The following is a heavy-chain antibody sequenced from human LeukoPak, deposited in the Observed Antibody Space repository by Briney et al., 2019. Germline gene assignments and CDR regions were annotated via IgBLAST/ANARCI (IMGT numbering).Heavy chain of an antibody. CDR2: IIPILGIA. CDR1: GGTFSSYA. CDR3: ARALCGGDCERIDY. J-gene: IGHJ4*02. Sequence: ASVKVSCKASGGTFSSYAISWVRQAPGQGLEWMGRIIPILGIANYAQKFQGRVTITADKSTSTAYMELSSLRSEDTAVYYCARALCGGDCERIDYWGQGTLVTVSS. D-gene: IGHD2-21*02. V-gene: IGHV1-69*04.